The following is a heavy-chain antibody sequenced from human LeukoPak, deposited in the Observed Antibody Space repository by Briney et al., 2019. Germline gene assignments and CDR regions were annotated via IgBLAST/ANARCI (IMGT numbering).Heavy chain of an antibody. D-gene: IGHD3-9*01. Sequence: ASVKVSCKASGYTFTGYYMHWVRQAPGQGLEWMGWINPSSGGTNFAQKFQGRVTMTRDTSIGTAYMELSRLRSDDTAVYYCAREPPYDILTGSNIWGQGTMVTVSS. J-gene: IGHJ3*02. V-gene: IGHV1-2*02. CDR3: AREPPYDILTGSNI. CDR2: INPSSGGT. CDR1: GYTFTGYY.